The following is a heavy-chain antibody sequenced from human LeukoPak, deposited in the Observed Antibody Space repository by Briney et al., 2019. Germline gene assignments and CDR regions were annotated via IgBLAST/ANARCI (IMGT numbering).Heavy chain of an antibody. CDR2: IFSGGST. D-gene: IGHD3-22*01. J-gene: IGHJ4*02. Sequence: HPGGSLRLSCAVSGFTVSSNYMSWVRQAPGKGLEWVSVIFSGGSTYYSDSVEGRFTISRDDSKNTVYLQMNSLRAEDTSVYFCERGGESSGYYYADYWGQGTLVTVSS. CDR3: ERGGESSGYYYADY. V-gene: IGHV3-66*01. CDR1: GFTVSSNY.